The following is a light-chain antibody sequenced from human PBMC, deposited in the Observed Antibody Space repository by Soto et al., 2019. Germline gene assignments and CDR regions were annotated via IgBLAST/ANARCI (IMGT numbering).Light chain of an antibody. CDR1: QSIRNY. CDR3: QQSYSTPRS. V-gene: IGKV1-39*01. CDR2: ATS. J-gene: IGKJ2*04. Sequence: DIQMTQSXSSLSAFVGDRVTITCRASQSIRNYLNWYQQKPGKAPNLLIYATSTLQSGVPSRFSGSGSGTDFTLTISRLQPEDFATYYCQQSYSTPRSFGQGTKLEI.